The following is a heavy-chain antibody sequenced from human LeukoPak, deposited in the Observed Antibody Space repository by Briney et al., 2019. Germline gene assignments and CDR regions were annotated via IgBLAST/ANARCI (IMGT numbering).Heavy chain of an antibody. V-gene: IGHV3-30*18. J-gene: IGHJ4*02. CDR3: AKDRPPGIAVAGGLDY. CDR2: ISYDGSTK. CDR1: VVTFSSYS. Sequence: GGSLRLSCAASVVTFSSYSMHWGRAAPGKGVWRGSVISYDGSTKYYAASVKGRFTISRDNSKNTLYLQMNSLRAEDTAVYYCAKDRPPGIAVAGGLDYWGQGTLVTVSS. D-gene: IGHD6-19*01.